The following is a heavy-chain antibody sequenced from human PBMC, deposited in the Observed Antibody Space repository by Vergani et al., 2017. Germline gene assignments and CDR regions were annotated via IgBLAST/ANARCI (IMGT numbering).Heavy chain of an antibody. CDR3: ARVSGRYDFWSGPRPFDP. CDR1: GGSISNSYSF. D-gene: IGHD3-3*01. Sequence: QLQLQESGPGLVKPSETLSLTCTVSGGSISNSYSFWGWIRQTPGKGLEWIGSLYYSGSTYYNTSLKSRVTISVDTSKNHFSLKLSSVSAADTAVYYCARVSGRYDFWSGPRPFDPWGQGTLVTVSS. V-gene: IGHV4-39*02. J-gene: IGHJ5*02. CDR2: LYYSGST.